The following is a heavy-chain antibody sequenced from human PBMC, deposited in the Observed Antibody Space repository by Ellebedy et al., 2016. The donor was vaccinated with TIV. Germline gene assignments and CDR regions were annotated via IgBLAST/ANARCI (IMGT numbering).Heavy chain of an antibody. D-gene: IGHD5-24*01. CDR2: ISYDGSNK. Sequence: PGGSLRLSCAASGFTFSTYGMHWVRQAPGKGLEWVAVISYDGSNKYYADSVKGRFTISRDNSKNTLYLQLDSLRAEDTAVYYCAKDAWEKARISWEHDYWGQGTLVTVSS. J-gene: IGHJ4*02. CDR1: GFTFSTYG. CDR3: AKDAWEKARISWEHDY. V-gene: IGHV3-30*18.